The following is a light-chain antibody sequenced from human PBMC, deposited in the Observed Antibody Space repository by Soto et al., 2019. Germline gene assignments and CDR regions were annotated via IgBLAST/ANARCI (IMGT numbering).Light chain of an antibody. J-gene: IGKJ4*01. CDR3: QQYYSTPLT. V-gene: IGKV4-1*01. CDR1: QSVLYSSNNKNY. Sequence: DIVMTQSPDSLAVSLGERATINCKSSQSVLYSSNNKNYLAWYQQKPGQPPKLLIYWASTRESGVPDRFSGSGSGTDFTLTLSNLQAGDVAVYYCQQYYSTPLTFGGGTKVEIK. CDR2: WAS.